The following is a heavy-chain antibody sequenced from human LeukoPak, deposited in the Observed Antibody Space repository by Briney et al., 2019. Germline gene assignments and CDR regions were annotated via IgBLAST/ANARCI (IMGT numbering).Heavy chain of an antibody. CDR2: IYHSGST. CDR1: GYSISSGYY. CDR3: ARPYSGSYGAFDI. D-gene: IGHD1-26*01. J-gene: IGHJ3*02. Sequence: PSETLSLTCAVSGYSISSGYYWGWIRQPPGKGLEWIGSIYHSGSTYYNPSLKSRVTISVDTSKNQFSLKLSPVTAADTAVYYCARPYSGSYGAFDIWGQGTMVTVSS. V-gene: IGHV4-38-2*01.